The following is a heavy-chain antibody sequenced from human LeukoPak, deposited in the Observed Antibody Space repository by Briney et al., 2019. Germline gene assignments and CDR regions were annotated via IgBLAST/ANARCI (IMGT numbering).Heavy chain of an antibody. CDR1: GFTFSSYG. CDR2: ISGSGGRT. D-gene: IGHD3-10*01. V-gene: IGHV3-23*01. CDR3: AKGYYASGSYGWFDT. Sequence: GGSLRLSCAASGFTFSSYGMNWVRQAPGKGVEWVSTISGSGGRTFYGDSVKGRFSISRDISKNTLYLQMNSLRAEDTAVYYCAKGYYASGSYGWFDTWGQGTLVTVSS. J-gene: IGHJ5*02.